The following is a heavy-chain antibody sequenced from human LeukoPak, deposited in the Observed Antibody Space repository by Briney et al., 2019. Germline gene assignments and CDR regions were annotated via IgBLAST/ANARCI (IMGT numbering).Heavy chain of an antibody. V-gene: IGHV3-30*02. CDR2: IRYDGSNK. Sequence: GGSLRLSCAASGFTFSSYGMHWVRQAPGKGLEWVAFIRYDGSNKYYADSVKGRFTISRDNAKNTLYLQMNSLRAEDTAVYYCAKLKGDAFDYWGQGTLVTVSS. J-gene: IGHJ4*02. CDR1: GFTFSSYG. CDR3: AKLKGDAFDY. D-gene: IGHD3-16*01.